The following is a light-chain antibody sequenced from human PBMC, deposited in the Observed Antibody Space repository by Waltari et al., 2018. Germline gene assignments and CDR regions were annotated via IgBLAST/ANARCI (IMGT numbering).Light chain of an antibody. CDR2: KDS. V-gene: IGLV3-25*03. Sequence: SYELTQPPSVSVSPGQTARITCSADALSKQYAYWYQQKPGQAPALVIYKDSERPSGIPERFSGSSSGTTVTLTISGVQAEYEADYYCQSADNSGDLFGGGTKLTVL. CDR1: ALSKQY. J-gene: IGLJ2*01. CDR3: QSADNSGDL.